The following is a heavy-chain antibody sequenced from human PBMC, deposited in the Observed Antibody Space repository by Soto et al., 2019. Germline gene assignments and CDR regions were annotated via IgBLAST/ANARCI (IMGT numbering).Heavy chain of an antibody. Sequence: GGSLRLSCAASGFTFSSYSMNWVRQAPGKGLEWVSSISSSSSYIYYADSVKGRFTISRDNAKNSLYLQMNSLRAEDTAVYYCARGSFDIVVVPAAHDYYYYYYYMDVWGKGTTVTVSS. J-gene: IGHJ6*03. CDR1: GFTFSSYS. V-gene: IGHV3-21*01. D-gene: IGHD2-2*01. CDR3: ARGSFDIVVVPAAHDYYYYYYYMDV. CDR2: ISSSSSYI.